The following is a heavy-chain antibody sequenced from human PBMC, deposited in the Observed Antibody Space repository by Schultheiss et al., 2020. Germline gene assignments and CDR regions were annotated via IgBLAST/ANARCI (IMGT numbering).Heavy chain of an antibody. D-gene: IGHD3-22*01. V-gene: IGHV4-38-2*01. CDR1: GYSISSGYY. CDR3: ASDSSGYTFDY. J-gene: IGHJ4*02. CDR2: IYHSGST. Sequence: SQTLSLTCAVSGYSISSGYYWGWIRQPPGKGLEWIGSIYHSGSTYYNPSLKSRVTISVDTSKNQFSLKLSSVTAADTAVYYCASDSSGYTFDYWGQGTLVTVSS.